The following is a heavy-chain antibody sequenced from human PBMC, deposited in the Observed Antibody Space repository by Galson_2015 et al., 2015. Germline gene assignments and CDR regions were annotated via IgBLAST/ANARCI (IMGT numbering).Heavy chain of an antibody. CDR1: GFAFKTFT. D-gene: IGHD3-10*01. CDR3: ARQGRFLFFGELLGGAPSDFYHLDV. V-gene: IGHV3-48*03. J-gene: IGHJ6*03. Sequence: SLRLSCAASGFAFKTFTMNWVRQAAGKGPEWLSHMTSDGDSIFYSESVRGRFSISRDNGKNSLYLQMNSLRVEDTGVYYCARQGRFLFFGELLGGAPSDFYHLDVWGKGTTVTVSS. CDR2: MTSDGDSI.